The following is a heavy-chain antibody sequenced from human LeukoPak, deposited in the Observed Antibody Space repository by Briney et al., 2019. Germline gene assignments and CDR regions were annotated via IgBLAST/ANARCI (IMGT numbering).Heavy chain of an antibody. CDR3: ARCASGYLFDY. D-gene: IGHD3-22*01. J-gene: IGHJ4*02. CDR2: IYYSGST. Sequence: SETLSLTCTVSGGSISSSSYYWGWIRQPPGKGLEWIGSIYYSGSTYYNPSLKSRVTITVDTSKNQFSLKLSSVTAADTAVYYCARCASGYLFDYWGQGTLVTVSS. CDR1: GGSISSSSYY. V-gene: IGHV4-39*07.